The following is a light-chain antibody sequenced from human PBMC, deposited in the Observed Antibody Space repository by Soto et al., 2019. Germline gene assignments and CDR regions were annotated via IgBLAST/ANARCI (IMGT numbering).Light chain of an antibody. J-gene: IGLJ2*01. CDR3: SSYTSSSTML. CDR1: SSDVGGYNH. V-gene: IGLV2-14*01. CDR2: DVS. Sequence: QSALTQPASVSGSPGQSITISCTGTSSDVGGYNHVSWYQQHPGKVPKLMIYDVSNRPSGVSNRFSGSKSGNTASLTISGLQAEDEADYYCSSYTSSSTMLFGGGTKLTVL.